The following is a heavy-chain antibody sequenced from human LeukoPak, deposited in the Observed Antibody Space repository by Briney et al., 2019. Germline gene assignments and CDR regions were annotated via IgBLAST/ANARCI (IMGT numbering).Heavy chain of an antibody. V-gene: IGHV4-39*07. CDR3: ARAHRLGYCSGGSCYTYNWFDP. Sequence: SETLSLTCTVSGGSISSSSYYWGWIRQPPGTGLEWIGSIYYSGSTYYIPSLKSRVTISVDTSRNQFSLKLSSVTAADTAVYYCARAHRLGYCSGGSCYTYNWFDPWGQGTLVTVSS. D-gene: IGHD2-15*01. J-gene: IGHJ5*02. CDR1: GGSISSSSYY. CDR2: IYYSGST.